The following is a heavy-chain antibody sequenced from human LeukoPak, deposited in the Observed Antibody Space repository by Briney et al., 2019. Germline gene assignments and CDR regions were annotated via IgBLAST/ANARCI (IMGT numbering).Heavy chain of an antibody. CDR2: IKQDGSEK. J-gene: IGHJ4*02. Sequence: GGSLRLSCAASGFTLSYYWMNWVRQAPGKGLEWVANIKQDGSEKYYVDSVKGRFTISRDKSKNTLYLQMNSLRAEDTAVYYCARYSGSYPYYLDYWGQGTLVTVSS. CDR3: ARYSGSYPYYLDY. CDR1: GFTLSYYW. V-gene: IGHV3-7*05. D-gene: IGHD1-26*01.